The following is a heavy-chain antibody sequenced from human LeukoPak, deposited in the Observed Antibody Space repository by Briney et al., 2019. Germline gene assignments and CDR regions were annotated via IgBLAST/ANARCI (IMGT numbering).Heavy chain of an antibody. V-gene: IGHV3-21*01. CDR1: GFTFTIYN. CDR3: VRGGGYCSGPACRGLGSYFDY. CDR2: IGSSSSHI. Sequence: GGSLRLTCAASGFTFTIYNMNWVRQAPGKGLEWVSSIGSSSSHIYYADWMKGRVTVSRDSADNLLYLQMNSLRVEDTAVYYCVRGGGYCSGPACRGLGSYFDYWGQGALVTVSS. D-gene: IGHD2-15*01. J-gene: IGHJ4*02.